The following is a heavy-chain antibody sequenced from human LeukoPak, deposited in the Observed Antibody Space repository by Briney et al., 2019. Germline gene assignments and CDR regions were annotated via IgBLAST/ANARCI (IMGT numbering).Heavy chain of an antibody. CDR2: IIPIFGTA. V-gene: IGHV1-69*01. CDR1: GGTFSSYA. CDR3: ARDQAAYFDWLFGQTGGYWFDP. D-gene: IGHD3-9*01. J-gene: IGHJ5*02. Sequence: GASVKVSCKASGGTFSSYAISWVRQAPGQGLEWMGGIIPIFGTANYAQKFQGRVTITADESTSTAYMELRSLRSDDTAVYYCARDQAAYFDWLFGQTGGYWFDPWGQGTLVTVSS.